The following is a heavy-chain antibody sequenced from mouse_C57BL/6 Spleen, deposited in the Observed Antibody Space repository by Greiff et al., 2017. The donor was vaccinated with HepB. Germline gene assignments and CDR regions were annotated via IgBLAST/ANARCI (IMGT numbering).Heavy chain of an antibody. V-gene: IGHV1-26*01. CDR1: GYTFTDYY. CDR3: AMGLRLGFAY. J-gene: IGHJ3*01. D-gene: IGHD2-4*01. Sequence: VQLQQSGPELVKPGASVKISCKASGYTFTDYYMNWVKQSHGKSLEWIGDINTNNGYTSYNQKFKGKATLTVDKSSSTAYMELRSLTSEDSAVYYCAMGLRLGFAYWGQGTLVTVSA. CDR2: INTNNGYT.